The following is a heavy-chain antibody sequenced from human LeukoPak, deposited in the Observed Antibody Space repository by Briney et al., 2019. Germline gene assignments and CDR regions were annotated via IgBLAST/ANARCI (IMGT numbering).Heavy chain of an antibody. D-gene: IGHD2-2*01. Sequence: SETLTLTCAVYGGSFSGYYWGWIRQPPGKGLEWIGEINQSGSTNYNPSLKSRVTISVDTSKKQFSLNLSPVTAADTAVYYCAADCSSTSCYWYYYTDVWGKGTTVTVSS. V-gene: IGHV4-34*01. CDR3: AADCSSTSCYWYYYTDV. CDR1: GGSFSGYY. CDR2: INQSGST. J-gene: IGHJ6*03.